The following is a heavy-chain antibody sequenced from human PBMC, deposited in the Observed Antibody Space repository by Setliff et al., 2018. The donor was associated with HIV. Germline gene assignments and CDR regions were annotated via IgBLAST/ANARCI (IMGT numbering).Heavy chain of an antibody. CDR3: ARGDYYDSTGYEGLDS. D-gene: IGHD3-22*01. V-gene: IGHV4-34*01. CDR2: INHRGST. Sequence: TLSLTCAVYSGSFSGYRWTWIRQPPGKGLEWIGEINHRGSTTYNPSLRSRVTISVDTSKNQFSLKLNSVTAADTAVYYCARGDYYDSTGYEGLDSWGRGTLVTVSS. J-gene: IGHJ4*02. CDR1: SGSFSGYR.